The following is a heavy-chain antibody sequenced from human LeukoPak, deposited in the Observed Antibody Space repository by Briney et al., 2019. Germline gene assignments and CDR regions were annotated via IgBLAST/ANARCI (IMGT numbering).Heavy chain of an antibody. V-gene: IGHV3-30*04. CDR1: GFTFSSYA. D-gene: IGHD3-3*01. CDR3: ARDLGSPKDDFWSGLIIAVFDY. J-gene: IGHJ4*02. Sequence: TGGSLRLSCAASGFTFSSYAMHWVRQAPGKGLEWVAVISYDGSNKYYADSVKGRFTISRDNSKNTLYLQMNSLRAEDTAVYYCARDLGSPKDDFWSGLIIAVFDYWGQGTLVTVSS. CDR2: ISYDGSNK.